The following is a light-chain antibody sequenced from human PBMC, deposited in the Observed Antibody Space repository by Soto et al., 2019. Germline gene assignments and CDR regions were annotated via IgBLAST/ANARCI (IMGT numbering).Light chain of an antibody. CDR3: QQRTTRLGT. J-gene: IGKJ1*01. V-gene: IGKV3-11*01. Sequence: EIVLTQSPVTLSLSPGERATLSCRASQSVSRYLAWYQQKPGQAPRLLIYDTSIRATGIPARFSGSGSGTDFTLNINSLEPEDFAMFYCQQRTTRLGTFGQGTKVEIK. CDR2: DTS. CDR1: QSVSRY.